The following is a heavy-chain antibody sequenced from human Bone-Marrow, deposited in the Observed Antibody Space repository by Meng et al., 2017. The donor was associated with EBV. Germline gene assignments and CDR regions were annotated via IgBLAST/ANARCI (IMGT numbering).Heavy chain of an antibody. CDR1: GFTFSSYG. CDR3: ARDRRQGTVPDY. V-gene: IGHV3-33*01. D-gene: IGHD4-17*01. J-gene: IGHJ4*02. Sequence: QVQLVESGGGVVQPGRSLRLSCAASGFTFSSYGMHWVRQAPGKGLEWVAVIWYDGSNKYYADSVKGRFTISRDNSKNTLYLQMNSLRAEDTAVYYCARDRRQGTVPDYWGQGTLVTVSS. CDR2: IWYDGSNK.